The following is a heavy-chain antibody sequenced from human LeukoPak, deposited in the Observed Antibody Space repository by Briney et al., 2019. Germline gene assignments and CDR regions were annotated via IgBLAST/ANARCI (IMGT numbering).Heavy chain of an antibody. CDR1: GGSISSSNW. J-gene: IGHJ6*02. CDR3: ARQKWEQQGRDYYFNGLDV. V-gene: IGHV4-4*02. Sequence: PSGTLSLTCAVSGGSISSSNWWSWVRQPPGKGLEWIGVIYLYGTTNYNPSFTSRVTMSVDRSRNQFSLKLTSLTAADTAVYYCARQKWEQQGRDYYFNGLDVWGPGTTVIVSS. D-gene: IGHD1/OR15-1a*01. CDR2: IYLYGTT.